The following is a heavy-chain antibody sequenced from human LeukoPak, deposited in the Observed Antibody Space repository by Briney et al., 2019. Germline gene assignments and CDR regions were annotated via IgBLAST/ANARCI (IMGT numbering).Heavy chain of an antibody. CDR1: GFTFSSYG. D-gene: IGHD1-26*01. CDR3: ARGRSGSALDY. CDR2: IWYDGSNK. V-gene: IGHV3-33*01. J-gene: IGHJ4*02. Sequence: GGSLRLSCAASGFTFSSYGMHWVRQAPGKGLEWVAVIWYDGSNKYYADSVKGRFTISGDNSKNTLYLQMNSLRAGDTAVYYCARGRSGSALDYWGQGTLVTVSS.